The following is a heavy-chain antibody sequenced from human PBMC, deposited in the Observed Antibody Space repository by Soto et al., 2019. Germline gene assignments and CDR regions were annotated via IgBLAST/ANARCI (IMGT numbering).Heavy chain of an antibody. Sequence: QEPLVQSGAEVKTPGSSVKVSCKASGGLFSSYPISWVRQVPGQGLEWMGGIIPVFQTAYYPQRFQGRVTITADESTNTAYMELSRLRSENTAIYYCARGGSGYTWFNEFWGQGTLVTVSS. D-gene: IGHD3-22*01. J-gene: IGHJ4*02. CDR2: IIPVFQTA. V-gene: IGHV1-69*01. CDR1: GGLFSSYP. CDR3: ARGGSGYTWFNEF.